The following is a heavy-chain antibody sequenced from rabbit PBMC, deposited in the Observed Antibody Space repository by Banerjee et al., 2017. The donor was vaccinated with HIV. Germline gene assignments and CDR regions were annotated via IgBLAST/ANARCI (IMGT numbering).Heavy chain of an antibody. D-gene: IGHD4-1*01. Sequence: QEQLKETGGGLVQPGGSLTLSCTASGFSFSSYYYMYWVRQAPEKGLELIACIYTGTSGSTWYANWAKGRLTISKTSSTTVTLQMTSLTAADTATYFCARDLAGVIGWNFNLWGPGTLVTVS. V-gene: IGHV1S45*01. CDR3: ARDLAGVIGWNFNL. CDR2: IYTGTSGST. CDR1: GFSFSSYYY. J-gene: IGHJ4*01.